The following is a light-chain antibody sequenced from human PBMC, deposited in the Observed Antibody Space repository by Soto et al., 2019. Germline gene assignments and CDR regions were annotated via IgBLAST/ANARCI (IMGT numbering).Light chain of an antibody. CDR1: QSVISTY. J-gene: IGKJ1*01. Sequence: EIVLTQSPGTLSLSPGERATLSCRASQSVISTYLAWYQQKPGQAPRLLIYGASNRATGIPARFSGSGSGTEFTLAINSLQSEDFAVYYCQQYNNWPRTFGQGTKVDIK. V-gene: IGKV3-15*01. CDR2: GAS. CDR3: QQYNNWPRT.